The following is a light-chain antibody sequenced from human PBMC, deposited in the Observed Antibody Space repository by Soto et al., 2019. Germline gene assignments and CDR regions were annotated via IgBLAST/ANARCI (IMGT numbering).Light chain of an antibody. CDR2: WPS. J-gene: IGKJ2*01. Sequence: DVVLTQSPDSVAVSLGERATIHCKSSQNLLYTSNNPHYLAWYQQKPRQPPRLLIYWPSTRESGVPDRFTGSGSGTDFTLTISSLQAEDVAVYYCQHYYSIPYTFGQGTKVEIK. CDR3: QHYYSIPYT. CDR1: QNLLYTSNNPHY. V-gene: IGKV4-1*01.